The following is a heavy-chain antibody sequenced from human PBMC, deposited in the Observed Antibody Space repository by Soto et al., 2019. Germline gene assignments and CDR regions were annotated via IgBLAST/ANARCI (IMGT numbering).Heavy chain of an antibody. CDR2: LSGVGPDT. CDR3: ASDPMDSTHIDL. V-gene: IGHV3-74*01. D-gene: IGHD2-21*01. Sequence: EVQLVESGGGLVQLGGSLRPSCATSGFTFSTYGMPWVRQDPGKGLVWVASLSGVGPDTSYAASVKGRFSFSRDNAKDTLYLQMNSLKDEDAAVYCCASDPMDSTHIDLWGQGALVTVSS. CDR1: GFTFSTYG. J-gene: IGHJ4*02.